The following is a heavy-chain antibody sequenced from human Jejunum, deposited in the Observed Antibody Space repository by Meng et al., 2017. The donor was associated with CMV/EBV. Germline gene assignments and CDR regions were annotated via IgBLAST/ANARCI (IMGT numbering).Heavy chain of an antibody. D-gene: IGHD4-17*01. J-gene: IGHJ3*01. CDR3: ARDLYYGDPAAFDL. V-gene: IGHV3-21*01. CDR2: ISFTTNYI. CDR1: FIFRNTW. Sequence: FIFRNTWMTWVRQAPGKGLEWVSSISFTTNYIYYADSVRGRFTISRDNTKNSLYLQMDSLRAEDTAVYYCARDLYYGDPAAFDLWGQGTMVTVSS.